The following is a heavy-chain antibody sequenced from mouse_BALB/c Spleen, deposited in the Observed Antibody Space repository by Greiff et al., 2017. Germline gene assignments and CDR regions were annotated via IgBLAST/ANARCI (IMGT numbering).Heavy chain of an antibody. CDR2: ISNGGGST. CDR1: GFTFSSYT. J-gene: IGHJ4*01. V-gene: IGHV5-12-2*01. CDR3: ARHAYRYDGGYYYAMDY. D-gene: IGHD2-14*01. Sequence: EVKLMESGGGLVQPGGSLKLSCAASGFTFSSYTMSWVRQTPEKRLEWVAYISNGGGSTYYPDTVKGRFTISRDNAKNTLYLQMSSLKSEDTAMYYCARHAYRYDGGYYYAMDYRGQGTSVTVSS.